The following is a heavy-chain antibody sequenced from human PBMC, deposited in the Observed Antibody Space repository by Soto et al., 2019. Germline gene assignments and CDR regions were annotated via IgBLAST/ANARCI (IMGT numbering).Heavy chain of an antibody. CDR1: GFTFSSYS. CDR3: ARGVGGATAY. CDR2: ISSSSSYI. V-gene: IGHV3-21*01. Sequence: GGSLRLSCAASGFTFSSYSVNWVRQAPGKGLEWVSSISSSSSYIYYADSVKGRFTISRDNAKNSLYLQMNSLRAEDTAVYYCARGVGGATAYWGQGTLVTVSS. J-gene: IGHJ4*02. D-gene: IGHD3-16*01.